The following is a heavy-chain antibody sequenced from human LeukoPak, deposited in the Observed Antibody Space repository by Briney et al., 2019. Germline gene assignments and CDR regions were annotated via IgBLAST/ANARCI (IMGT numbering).Heavy chain of an antibody. Sequence: GGSLRLSCAASGFTFSSYAMSWVRQAPGKGLEWVSAISGSGGGTYYSDSVKGRFTISRDNSKNTLYLRMNSLRAEDTAVYYCAKVAYYGSGSYDMDVWGQGTTVTVSS. D-gene: IGHD3-10*01. J-gene: IGHJ6*02. CDR2: ISGSGGGT. CDR1: GFTFSSYA. CDR3: AKVAYYGSGSYDMDV. V-gene: IGHV3-23*01.